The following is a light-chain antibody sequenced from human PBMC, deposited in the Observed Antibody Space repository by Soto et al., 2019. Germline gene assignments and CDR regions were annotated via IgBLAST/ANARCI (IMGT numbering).Light chain of an antibody. CDR3: QQRNKWPPVT. J-gene: IGKJ4*01. Sequence: EIVLTQFPATLSLSPGDGATLSCRASQSVSSYLAWYQQRRGQAPRLLIYDSSNRATGIPARFSGSGSGTDFSLIISSLEPEDFAVYYCQQRNKWPPVTFGGGTRVEIK. CDR2: DSS. CDR1: QSVSSY. V-gene: IGKV3-11*01.